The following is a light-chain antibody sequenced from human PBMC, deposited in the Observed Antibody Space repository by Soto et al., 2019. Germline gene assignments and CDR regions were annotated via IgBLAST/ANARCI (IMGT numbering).Light chain of an antibody. Sequence: EIVLTQSPATLSLSPGERATLSCRASQSVGGHLAWYQQKPGQAPRLLIYDASDRATGIPARFSGSGSETDFTLTISSLEPDDSAVYYCQQRNNWPPSITFGQGTRLEIK. CDR3: QQRNNWPPSIT. CDR2: DAS. V-gene: IGKV3-11*01. J-gene: IGKJ5*01. CDR1: QSVGGH.